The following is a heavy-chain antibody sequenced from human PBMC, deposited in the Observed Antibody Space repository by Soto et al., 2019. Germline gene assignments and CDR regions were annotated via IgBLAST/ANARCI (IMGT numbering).Heavy chain of an antibody. CDR2: ISGSGGST. J-gene: IGHJ6*02. CDR1: GFTFSSYA. Sequence: GGSLRLSCAACGFTFSSYAMSWVRQAPGKGLEWVSAISGSGGSTYYADSVKGRFTISRDNSKNTLYLQMNSLRAEDTAVYYCAKLPSGYSSGWYGMDVWGQGTTVTVSS. CDR3: AKLPSGYSSGWYGMDV. V-gene: IGHV3-23*01. D-gene: IGHD6-19*01.